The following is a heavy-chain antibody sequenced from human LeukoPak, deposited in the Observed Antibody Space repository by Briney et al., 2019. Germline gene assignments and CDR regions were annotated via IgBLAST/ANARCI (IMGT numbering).Heavy chain of an antibody. J-gene: IGHJ4*02. Sequence: GGSLRLSCASSEFTFSNYWMSWVRQAPGKGLEWVANIKYDGSEKYYEDSVKGRFTVSRDNAKNSLYLQMSSLRAADMAVYYCARRKGGETNWGSIDYWGQGTVVTVSS. CDR2: IKYDGSEK. CDR3: ARRKGGETNWGSIDY. D-gene: IGHD7-27*01. CDR1: EFTFSNYW. V-gene: IGHV3-7*05.